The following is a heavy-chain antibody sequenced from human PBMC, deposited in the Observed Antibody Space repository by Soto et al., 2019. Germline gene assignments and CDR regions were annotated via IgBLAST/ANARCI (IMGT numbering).Heavy chain of an antibody. CDR2: ISYSGNT. V-gene: IGHV4-39*01. D-gene: IGHD2-21*01. CDR1: GGSISSSSYH. Sequence: PSETLSLTCTVSGGSISSSSYHLGWIRQPPGKGLEWIGSISYSGNTYYNPSLKSRVTIFVDTSKNQISLKLSSVTAADTAVYYCARHGEEQHYWGQGTLVTVSS. J-gene: IGHJ4*02. CDR3: ARHGEEQHY.